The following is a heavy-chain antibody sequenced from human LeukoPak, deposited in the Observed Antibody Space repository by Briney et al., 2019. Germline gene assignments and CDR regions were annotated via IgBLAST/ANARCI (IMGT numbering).Heavy chain of an antibody. Sequence: GGSLRLSCAASGFTFDDYAMHWVRQAPGQGLERVSGISWNSGSIGYADSVKGRFTISRDNAKNSLYLQMNSLRAEDTALYYCARAGGGSGSYSYYYYMDVWGKGTTVTISS. CDR3: ARAGGGSGSYSYYYYMDV. CDR1: GFTFDDYA. CDR2: ISWNSGSI. D-gene: IGHD3-10*01. J-gene: IGHJ6*03. V-gene: IGHV3-9*01.